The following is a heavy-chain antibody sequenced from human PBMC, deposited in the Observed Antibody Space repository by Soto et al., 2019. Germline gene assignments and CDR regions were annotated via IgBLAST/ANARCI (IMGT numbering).Heavy chain of an antibody. CDR1: GASMKNFF. Sequence: PWEALSLTCSFAGASMKNFFWSWIRQPPGKGLEWIGYIPYSGGPTYTPSLKSRVRIAIDTSRNQFSLRLTSVTSADTAVYYCAASELGLISVLGTWGQGTQVTVSS. J-gene: IGHJ5*02. CDR3: AASELGLISVLGT. CDR2: IPYSGGP. V-gene: IGHV4-59*01. D-gene: IGHD3-10*02.